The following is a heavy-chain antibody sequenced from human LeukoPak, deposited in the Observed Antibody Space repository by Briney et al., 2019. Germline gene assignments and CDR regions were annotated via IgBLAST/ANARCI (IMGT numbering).Heavy chain of an antibody. Sequence: GASVKVSCKASGYTFTSYGISWVRQAPGQGLEWMGWISAYNGNTNYAQKLQGRVTMTTDTSTSTAYMELRSLRSDDTAVYYCARQKEQWLAPSLDYWGQGTLVTVSS. D-gene: IGHD6-19*01. J-gene: IGHJ4*02. CDR3: ARQKEQWLAPSLDY. CDR1: GYTFTSYG. CDR2: ISAYNGNT. V-gene: IGHV1-18*01.